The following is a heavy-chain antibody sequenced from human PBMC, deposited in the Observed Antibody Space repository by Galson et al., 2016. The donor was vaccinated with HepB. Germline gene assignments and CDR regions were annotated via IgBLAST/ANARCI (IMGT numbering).Heavy chain of an antibody. CDR2: VYYGGST. CDR1: GGSISGSPYY. CDR3: ATDPHF. Sequence: ETLSLTCTVSGGSISGSPYYWGWIRQPPGKGLEWIGSVYYGGSTYYNPSLTSRVPISLDMSKNQFSLNLNSVAAADTSMYYCATDPHFSGQGTLVTVSS. V-gene: IGHV4-39*07. J-gene: IGHJ4*02.